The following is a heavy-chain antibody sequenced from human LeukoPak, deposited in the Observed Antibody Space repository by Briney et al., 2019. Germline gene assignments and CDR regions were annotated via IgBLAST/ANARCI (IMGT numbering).Heavy chain of an antibody. D-gene: IGHD5-12*01. CDR2: ISGSGGST. CDR1: GFTFSSYA. Sequence: QAGGSLRLSCAASGFTFSSYAMSWVRQAPGKGLEWVSAISGSGGSTYYADSVKGRFTISRDNSKNTLYLHVNSLRPEDTAVYYCAKGSGYEAQYNYYYMDVWGKGTTVTISS. V-gene: IGHV3-23*01. CDR3: AKGSGYEAQYNYYYMDV. J-gene: IGHJ6*03.